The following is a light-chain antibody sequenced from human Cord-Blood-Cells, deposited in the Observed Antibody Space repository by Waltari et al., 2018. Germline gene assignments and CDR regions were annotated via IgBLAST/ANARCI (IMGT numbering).Light chain of an antibody. CDR1: SSAVGSDKL. J-gene: IGLJ1*01. V-gene: IGLV2-23*01. CDR2: EGS. CDR3: CSYAGSSTYV. Sequence: QSDLNQPASVSGSPGQSITNPCTGTSSAVGSDKLITWYQQPPGKAPKLMIYEGSKRPSGVSNRFSGSKSGNTASLTISGLQAEDEADYYCCSYAGSSTYVFGTGTKVTVL.